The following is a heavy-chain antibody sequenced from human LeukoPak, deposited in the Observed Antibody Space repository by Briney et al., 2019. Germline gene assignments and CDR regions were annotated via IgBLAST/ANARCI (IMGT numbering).Heavy chain of an antibody. J-gene: IGHJ4*02. CDR3: ARVYCSGSSCYSAG. CDR2: LMPILGIE. D-gene: IGHD2-15*01. Sequence: SVKVSCKASGDTFSSYAISWVRQAPGQGLEWMGRLMPILGIENYAQKFQGRVTLTADKSTRTAYMELSSVRSEDTAVYYCARVYCSGSSCYSAGWGQGTLVTVSS. CDR1: GDTFSSYA. V-gene: IGHV1-69*04.